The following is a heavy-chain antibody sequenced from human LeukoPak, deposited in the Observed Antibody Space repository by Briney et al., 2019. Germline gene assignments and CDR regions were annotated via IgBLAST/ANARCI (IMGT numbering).Heavy chain of an antibody. CDR2: IRYDGSNK. D-gene: IGHD2-2*02. CDR3: AKDRIPAAIHQLFDY. V-gene: IGHV3-30*02. Sequence: TGGSLRLSCAASGFTFSSYGMHWVRQAPGKGLEWVAFIRYDGSNKYYADSVKGRFTISRDNSKNTLYLQMNSLRAEDTAVYYCAKDRIPAAIHQLFDYWGQGTLVTVSS. J-gene: IGHJ4*02. CDR1: GFTFSSYG.